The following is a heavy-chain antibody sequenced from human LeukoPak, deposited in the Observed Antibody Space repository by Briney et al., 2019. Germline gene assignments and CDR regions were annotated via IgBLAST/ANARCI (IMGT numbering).Heavy chain of an antibody. Sequence: NPGGSLRLSCAASGFSFSDYYMNWIRQAPGKGLEWVSYISSSGSTIYYADSVKGRFTISRDNAKNSLSLQMNSLRAEDTAVYYCARGAGYSSSWYGTFDFWGQGTLVTVSS. CDR3: ARGAGYSSSWYGTFDF. CDR2: ISSSGSTI. V-gene: IGHV3-11*01. D-gene: IGHD6-13*01. J-gene: IGHJ4*02. CDR1: GFSFSDYY.